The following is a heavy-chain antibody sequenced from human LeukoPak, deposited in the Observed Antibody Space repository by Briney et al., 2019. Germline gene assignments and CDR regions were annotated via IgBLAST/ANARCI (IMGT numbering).Heavy chain of an antibody. V-gene: IGHV3-30-3*01. CDR3: GGDGFECRGPFFYF. Sequence: GGSLRLSCAASGFTFSNYAMYWVRQAPGKGLEWVAVISYDGSKKYYADSVKGRFTISRDNSKNTLYLQMNSLRAEDTAVYYWGGDGFECRGPFFYFWGPGTLV. CDR1: GFTFSNYA. D-gene: IGHD2-15*01. CDR2: ISYDGSKK. J-gene: IGHJ4*02.